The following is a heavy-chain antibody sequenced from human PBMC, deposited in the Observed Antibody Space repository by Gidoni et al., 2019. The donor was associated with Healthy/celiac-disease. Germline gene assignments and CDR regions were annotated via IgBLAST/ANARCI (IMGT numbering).Heavy chain of an antibody. CDR2: ISGSGGST. CDR1: AFTFTSYA. J-gene: IGHJ4*02. CDR3: AKENGYPSSITMIVVVINGLDY. Sequence: EVQLLESGGGLVQPGGSLRLSCAASAFTFTSYAMSWFRQAPGKGLEGVSAISGSGGSTYYADSVKGRFNISRDNSKNTLYLQMNSLRAEDTAVYYCAKENGYPSSITMIVVVINGLDYWGQGTLVTVSS. D-gene: IGHD3-22*01. V-gene: IGHV3-23*01.